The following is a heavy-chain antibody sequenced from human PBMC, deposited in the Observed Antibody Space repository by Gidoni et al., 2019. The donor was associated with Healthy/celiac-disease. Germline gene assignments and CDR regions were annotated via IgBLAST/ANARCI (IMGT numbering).Heavy chain of an antibody. J-gene: IGHJ6*04. CDR1: RFTFSRYA. D-gene: IGHD4-4*01. V-gene: IGHV3-30-3*01. Sequence: QVQLVASGGGVVQPGRSLRPSCAASRFTFSRYAMHWVRQAPGKGMEWVAVISYDGSNKYYADSVKGRFTISRDNSKNTLYLQMNSLRAEDTAVYYCARATRPYSNYYYGMDVWGKGTTVTVSS. CDR2: ISYDGSNK. CDR3: ARATRPYSNYYYGMDV.